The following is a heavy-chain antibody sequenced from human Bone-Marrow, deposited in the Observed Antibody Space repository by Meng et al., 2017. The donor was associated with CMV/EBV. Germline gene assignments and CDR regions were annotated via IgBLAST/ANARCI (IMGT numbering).Heavy chain of an antibody. CDR1: GGSISSYY. Sequence: GSLRLSCTVSGGSISSYYWSWIRQPPGKGLEWIGYIYYSGSTNYNPSLKSRVTISVDTSKNQFSLKLSSVTAADTAVYYCGRNDFWSGPTRYWGQGTLVTASS. V-gene: IGHV4-59*01. D-gene: IGHD3-3*01. CDR2: IYYSGST. CDR3: GRNDFWSGPTRY. J-gene: IGHJ4*02.